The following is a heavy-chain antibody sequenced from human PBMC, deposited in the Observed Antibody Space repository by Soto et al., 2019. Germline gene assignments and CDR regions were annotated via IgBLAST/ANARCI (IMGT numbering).Heavy chain of an antibody. CDR3: ARASFDCWSGDVQYYYYGMDV. J-gene: IGHJ6*02. V-gene: IGHV1-69*06. Sequence: QVQLVQSGAEVKKPGSSVKVSCKASGGTFSSYAISWVRQAPGQGLEWMGGIIPIFGTANYAQKFRGRVTITAGNSTSTAYMELSCLRSEDTAVYYCARASFDCWSGDVQYYYYGMDVWGQGTTVTVSS. D-gene: IGHD3-3*01. CDR1: GGTFSSYA. CDR2: IIPIFGTA.